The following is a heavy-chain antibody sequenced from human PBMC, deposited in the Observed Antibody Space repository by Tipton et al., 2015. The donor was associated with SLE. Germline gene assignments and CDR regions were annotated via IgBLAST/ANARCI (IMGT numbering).Heavy chain of an antibody. V-gene: IGHV4-61*09. CDR1: GGSISSGSYY. J-gene: IGHJ6*02. Sequence: TLSLTCTVSGGSISSGSYYWSWIRQPAGKGLEWIGYIYTSGSTNYNPSLKSRLSISVDTSKNQFSLKLSSVTAADTAVYYCARDRRADVWGQWTTVTVSS. CDR2: IYTSGST. CDR3: ARDRRADV.